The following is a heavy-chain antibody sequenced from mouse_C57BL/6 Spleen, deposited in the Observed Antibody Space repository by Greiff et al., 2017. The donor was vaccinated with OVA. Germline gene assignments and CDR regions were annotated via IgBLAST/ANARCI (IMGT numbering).Heavy chain of an antibody. CDR1: GYTFTDYY. CDR3: ARASSLDY. Sequence: EVQLQQSGPELVKPGASVKISCKASGYTFTDYYMNWVKQSHGKSLEWIGDINPINGGTSYNQKFKGKATLTVDKSSSTAYMELRSLTSEDSAVYYCARASSLDYWGQGTTLTVSS. CDR2: INPINGGT. V-gene: IGHV1-26*01. J-gene: IGHJ2*01. D-gene: IGHD6-1*01.